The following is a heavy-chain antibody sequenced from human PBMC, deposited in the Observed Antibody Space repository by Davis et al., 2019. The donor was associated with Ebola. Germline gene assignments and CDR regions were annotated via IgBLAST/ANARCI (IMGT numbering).Heavy chain of an antibody. Sequence: PGGSLRLFCAASGFSFTNYDMHWVRQAPGRGLEWVAFIRYDGSNKYYGDSVKGRFIVSRDNSKKTLYLQMNSLRPEDTAVYYCVKDIGWGNSVPHFDLWGQGTLVTVSS. CDR2: IRYDGSNK. J-gene: IGHJ4*02. D-gene: IGHD4-23*01. V-gene: IGHV3-30*02. CDR1: GFSFTNYD. CDR3: VKDIGWGNSVPHFDL.